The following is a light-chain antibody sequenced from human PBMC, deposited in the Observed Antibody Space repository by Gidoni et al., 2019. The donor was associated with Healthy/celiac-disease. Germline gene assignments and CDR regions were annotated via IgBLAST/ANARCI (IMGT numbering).Light chain of an antibody. V-gene: IGKV3-11*01. Sequence: EIVFTQSPATLSLSPGERATLPCRASQSVSSYLAWYQQKPGQAPRLLIYDASNRATGIPDRFSGSGSGTDFTLTISSLEPEDFAVYYCQQRSNWPLTFGGGTKVEIK. CDR2: DAS. CDR3: QQRSNWPLT. CDR1: QSVSSY. J-gene: IGKJ4*01.